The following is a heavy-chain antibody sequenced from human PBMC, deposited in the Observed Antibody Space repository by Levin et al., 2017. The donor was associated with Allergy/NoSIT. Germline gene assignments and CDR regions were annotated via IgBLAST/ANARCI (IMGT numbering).Heavy chain of an antibody. CDR2: SNWKGGRT. CDR3: ARDKGIAVAGGFDY. Sequence: GGSLRLSCAASGFTFDDYGMNWVRQAPGQGLEWVSGSNWKGGRTGYADSVKGRFTISRDNAKNSLYLQMNSLRAEDTALYYCARDKGIAVAGGFDYWGQGTLVTVSS. CDR1: GFTFDDYG. V-gene: IGHV3-20*04. J-gene: IGHJ4*02. D-gene: IGHD6-19*01.